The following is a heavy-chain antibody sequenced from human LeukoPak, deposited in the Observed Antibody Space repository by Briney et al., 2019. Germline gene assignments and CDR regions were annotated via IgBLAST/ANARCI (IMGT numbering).Heavy chain of an antibody. CDR1: GFTFSSYW. Sequence: GSLRLSCAASGFTFSSYWMHWVRQAPGKGLVWVSRINSDGSSTSYADSVKGRSTISRDNAKNTLYLQMNSLRAEDTAVYYCARAHYDSSGYYAYWGQGTLVTVSS. V-gene: IGHV3-74*01. J-gene: IGHJ4*02. D-gene: IGHD3-22*01. CDR2: INSDGSST. CDR3: ARAHYDSSGYYAY.